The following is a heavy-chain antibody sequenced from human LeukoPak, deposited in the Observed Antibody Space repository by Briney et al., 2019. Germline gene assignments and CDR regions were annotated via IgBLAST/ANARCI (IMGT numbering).Heavy chain of an antibody. CDR2: LYYSGST. Sequence: SETLSLTCTVSGGSISSSSYYWGWIRQPPGKGLEWIGSLYYSGSTYYNPSLKSRVTISVDSSKNQFSLKLSSVTAADTAVYYCARDSIGGNDAFDIWGQGTMVTVSS. CDR1: GGSISSSSYY. D-gene: IGHD4-23*01. CDR3: ARDSIGGNDAFDI. V-gene: IGHV4-39*07. J-gene: IGHJ3*02.